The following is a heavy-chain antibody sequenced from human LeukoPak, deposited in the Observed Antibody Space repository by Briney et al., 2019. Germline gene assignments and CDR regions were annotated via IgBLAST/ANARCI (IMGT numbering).Heavy chain of an antibody. V-gene: IGHV4-39*01. CDR2: IYYSGST. Sequence: PSETLSLTCTVSGGSISSSSYYWGWIRQPPGKGLEWIGSIYYSGSTHYNPSLKSRVTISVDTSKNQFSLKLSSVTAADTAVYYCARHPLIEYSSSDYWGQGTLVTVSS. CDR3: ARHPLIEYSSSDY. D-gene: IGHD6-6*01. CDR1: GGSISSSSYY. J-gene: IGHJ4*02.